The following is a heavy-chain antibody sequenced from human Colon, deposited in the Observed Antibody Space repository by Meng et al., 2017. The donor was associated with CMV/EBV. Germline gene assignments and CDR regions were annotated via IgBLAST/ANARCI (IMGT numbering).Heavy chain of an antibody. D-gene: IGHD2-2*01. CDR3: ARSPLPAALNWFDP. V-gene: IGHV1-69*13. Sequence: SVKVSCKTSGGPFKSNAISWVRQTPGQGLEWMGGLIPMFGTPKYAQKFQGRVTITADESTSTTYMELSSLTSDDTAVYYCARSPLPAALNWFDPWGQGTLVTVSS. J-gene: IGHJ5*02. CDR1: GGPFKSNA. CDR2: LIPMFGTP.